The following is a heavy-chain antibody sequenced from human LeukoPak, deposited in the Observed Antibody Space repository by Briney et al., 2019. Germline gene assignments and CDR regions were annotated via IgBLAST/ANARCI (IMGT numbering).Heavy chain of an antibody. V-gene: IGHV4-39*01. Sequence: TPSETLSLTCTVSGGSISSSSYYWGWIRQPPGKGLEWIGSIYYSGSTYYNPSLKSRVTISVDTSKNQFSLKLSSVTAADTAVYYCARRKHAFDIWGQGTMVTVSS. CDR1: GGSISSSSYY. CDR3: ARRKHAFDI. CDR2: IYYSGST. J-gene: IGHJ3*02.